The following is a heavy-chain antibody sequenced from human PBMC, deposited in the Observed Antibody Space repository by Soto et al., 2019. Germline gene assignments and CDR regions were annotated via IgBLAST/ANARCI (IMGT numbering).Heavy chain of an antibody. V-gene: IGHV1-69*01. CDR2: IIPIFGTA. J-gene: IGHJ2*01. CDR3: ARVSLFFFQAEDGIRDL. Sequence: PGQGLEWMGGIIPIFGTANYAQKFQGRVTITADESTSTAYMELSSLTSEDTAMYYCARVSLFFFQAEDGIRDL. D-gene: IGHD2-21*01.